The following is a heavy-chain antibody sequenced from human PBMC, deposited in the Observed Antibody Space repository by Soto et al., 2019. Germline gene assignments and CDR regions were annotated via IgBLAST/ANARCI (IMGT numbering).Heavy chain of an antibody. V-gene: IGHV4-31*03. J-gene: IGHJ4*02. CDR3: ARDSPDYGGTL. Sequence: TLSLTCTVSGGSISSGGYYWSWIRQHPGKGLEWIGYICYSGSTYYNPSLKSRVTISVDTSKNQFSLKLSSVTAADTAVYYCARDSPDYGGTLWGQGTLVTVSS. CDR1: GGSISSGGYY. D-gene: IGHD4-17*01. CDR2: ICYSGST.